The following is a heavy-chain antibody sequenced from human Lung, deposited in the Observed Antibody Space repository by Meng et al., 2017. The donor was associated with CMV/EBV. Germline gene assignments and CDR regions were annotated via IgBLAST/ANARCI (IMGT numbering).Heavy chain of an antibody. Sequence: GGSLRLSCAASGFTFSNYWMSWVRQAPGKGLEWVASINQDGSEKHYMDSVKGRFTISRDNAKNALYLEMNSLRAEDTALYFCVRGSGREWFDPWGQGTLVTVYS. V-gene: IGHV3-7*04. CDR1: GFTFSNYW. CDR3: VRGSGREWFDP. D-gene: IGHD2-15*01. J-gene: IGHJ5*02. CDR2: INQDGSEK.